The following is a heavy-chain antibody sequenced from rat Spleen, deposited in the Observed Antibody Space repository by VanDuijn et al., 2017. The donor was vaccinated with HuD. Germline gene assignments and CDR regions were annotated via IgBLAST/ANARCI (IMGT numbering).Heavy chain of an antibody. V-gene: IGHV5-29*01. Sequence: EVQLVESGGGLVQPGRSLKLSCVASGFTFNNYWMTWVRQAPTKGLEWVATISYDGSRTYYRDSVKGRFTFSRDNAKSTLYLQMNSLWSEDTATYYCAVAGYGYWGQGVVVTVSS. D-gene: IGHD4-3*01. CDR3: AVAGYGY. CDR2: ISYDGSRT. J-gene: IGHJ2*01. CDR1: GFTFNNYW.